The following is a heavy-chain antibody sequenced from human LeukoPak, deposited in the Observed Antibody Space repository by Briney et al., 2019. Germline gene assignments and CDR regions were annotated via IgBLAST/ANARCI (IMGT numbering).Heavy chain of an antibody. D-gene: IGHD3-9*01. CDR1: GGSISSSSYY. V-gene: IGHV4-39*01. CDR3: ARHDILTGYFPGDPFGT. J-gene: IGHJ3*02. CDR2: MYYSGSI. Sequence: SETLSLTCTVSGGSISSSSYYWGWIRQPPGKGLEWIGSMYYSGSIYYNPALKSRVTISVDTSKNQFSLNLSSVTAADTAVYYCARHDILTGYFPGDPFGTWGQGTMVTVSS.